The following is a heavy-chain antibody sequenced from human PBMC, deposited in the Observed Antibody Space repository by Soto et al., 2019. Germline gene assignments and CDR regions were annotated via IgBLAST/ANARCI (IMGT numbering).Heavy chain of an antibody. V-gene: IGHV4-59*08. Sequence: SETLSLTCTVSGGSISSYYWSWIRQPPGKGLEWIGYIYYSGSTNYNPSLKSRVTISVDTSKNQFSLKLSSVTAADTAVYYCARALRYSGYEGRLGYYYMDVWGKGTTVTVSS. D-gene: IGHD5-12*01. J-gene: IGHJ6*03. CDR2: IYYSGST. CDR1: GGSISSYY. CDR3: ARALRYSGYEGRLGYYYMDV.